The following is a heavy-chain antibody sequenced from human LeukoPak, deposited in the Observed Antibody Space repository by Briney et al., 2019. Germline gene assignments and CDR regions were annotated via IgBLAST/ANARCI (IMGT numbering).Heavy chain of an antibody. CDR3: ARASGADEMYNWFDL. Sequence: SETLSLTCAVSGVSISSGGYYWSWIRQPPGKGLEWIGYIYHSGSSYYNPSLKSRVTLSADRSKNQFSLKLTSVTAADTAVYYCARASGADEMYNWFDLWGQGTLVIVSS. CDR2: IYHSGSS. D-gene: IGHD2-8*02. J-gene: IGHJ5*02. CDR1: GVSISSGGYY. V-gene: IGHV4-30-2*01.